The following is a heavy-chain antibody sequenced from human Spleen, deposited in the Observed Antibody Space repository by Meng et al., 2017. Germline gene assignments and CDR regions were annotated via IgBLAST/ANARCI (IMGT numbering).Heavy chain of an antibody. Sequence: QAHLQPWVAGLLKAPYTLSLPCVVSGGSLSDYYWRWIRPPPGKGMEWIGEIKHSGSTNYNPSLESRATISVDTSQNNPSLKLSSVTAADSAVYYCARGWWLATSNSNWFDPWGQGTLVTVS. J-gene: IGHJ5*02. D-gene: IGHD6-19*01. V-gene: IGHV4-34*01. CDR3: ARGWWLATSNSNWFDP. CDR2: IKHSGST. CDR1: GGSLSDYY.